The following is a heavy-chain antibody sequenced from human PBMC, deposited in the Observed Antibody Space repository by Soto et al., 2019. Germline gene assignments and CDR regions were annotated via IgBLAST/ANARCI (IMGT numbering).Heavy chain of an antibody. J-gene: IGHJ4*02. D-gene: IGHD6-13*01. V-gene: IGHV6-1*01. CDR2: TYYRSRWYH. Sequence: SQTLSLTCAISGDSVSSNSAAWTWIRQSPSRGLEWLGRTYYRSRWYHDYAVSVKGRITINPDTSKNQFSLQLNSVSPEDTAVYYCALEIAAAGRIFYYFDYWGQGTLVTVSS. CDR1: GDSVSSNSAA. CDR3: ALEIAAAGRIFYYFDY.